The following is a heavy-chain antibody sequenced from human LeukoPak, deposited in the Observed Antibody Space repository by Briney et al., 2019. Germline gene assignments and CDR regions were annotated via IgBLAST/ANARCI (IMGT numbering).Heavy chain of an antibody. D-gene: IGHD6-19*01. CDR3: ARGDSSGLGFDY. J-gene: IGHJ4*02. CDR1: GYSISSGYY. Sequence: SETLSLTCTVSGYSISSGYYWGWIRQPPGKGLEWIGSIYHSGSTYYNPSLKSRVTISVDTSKNQFSLKLSSVTAADTAVYYCARGDSSGLGFDYWGQGTLVTVSS. V-gene: IGHV4-38-2*02. CDR2: IYHSGST.